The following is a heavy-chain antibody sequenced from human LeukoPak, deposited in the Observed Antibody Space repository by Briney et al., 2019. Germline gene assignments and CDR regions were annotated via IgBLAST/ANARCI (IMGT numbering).Heavy chain of an antibody. CDR1: GFTFSSYS. D-gene: IGHD3-10*01. CDR2: ISSRSTYI. J-gene: IGHJ4*02. Sequence: PGGSLRLSYAASGFTFSSYSMNWVRQAPGKGLEWVSSISSRSTYIYYADSLKGRSTISRDNAKNSLYLQMNSLRAEDTAVYYCAARDSYGSGSYPIDYWGQGTLVTVSS. V-gene: IGHV3-21*01. CDR3: AARDSYGSGSYPIDY.